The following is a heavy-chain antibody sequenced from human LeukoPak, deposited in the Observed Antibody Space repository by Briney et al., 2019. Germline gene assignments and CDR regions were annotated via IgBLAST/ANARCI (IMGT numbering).Heavy chain of an antibody. CDR3: ARDRSSPTVVMGY. V-gene: IGHV1-46*01. CDR1: GYTFTDYY. D-gene: IGHD4-23*01. CDR2: INPSGGST. J-gene: IGHJ4*02. Sequence: ASVKVSCKASGYTFTDYYMHWVRQAPGQGLEWMGIINPSGGSTSYAQKFQGRVTMTRDMSTSTVYMELSSLRSEDTAVYYCARDRSSPTVVMGYWGQGTLVTVSS.